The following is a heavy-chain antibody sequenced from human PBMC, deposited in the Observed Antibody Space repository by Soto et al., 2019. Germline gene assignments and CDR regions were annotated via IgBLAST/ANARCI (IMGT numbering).Heavy chain of an antibody. CDR1: GYTFTNYA. V-gene: IGHV1-18*01. J-gene: IGHJ4*02. CDR3: ARAPRRDHRLSRAVVRTLLY. CDR2: ISAYNGNT. Sequence: ASVKVSCKSSGYTFTNYAISWVRQAPGQGLEWMGWISAYNGNTDYAQKLQGRVTMTTDTSTSTAYMELRSLRSDDTAVYYCARAPRRDHRLSRAVVRTLLYWGQGTLVTVSS. D-gene: IGHD2-2*01.